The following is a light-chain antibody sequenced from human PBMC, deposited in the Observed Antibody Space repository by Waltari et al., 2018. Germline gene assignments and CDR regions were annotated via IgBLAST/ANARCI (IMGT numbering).Light chain of an antibody. CDR2: AAS. J-gene: IGKJ1*01. CDR3: QQFSGILWT. V-gene: IGKV1-NL1*01. CDR1: QDIRNA. Sequence: DIQMTQSPSSLSASVGDRVTINCRASQDIRNALAWYQQKPGKAPKLLLYAASRLESGVPSRFSGSGSGTDYTLTITGLQPEDSATYYCQQFSGILWTFGQGTKVEIK.